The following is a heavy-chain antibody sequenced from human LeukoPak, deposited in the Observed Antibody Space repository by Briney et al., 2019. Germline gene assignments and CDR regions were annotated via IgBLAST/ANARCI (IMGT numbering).Heavy chain of an antibody. CDR2: IYYSGST. CDR1: GGSISSGGYY. V-gene: IGHV4-31*03. Sequence: SQTLSLTCNVSGGSISSGGYYWTWIRQHPGKGLEWIGYIYYSGSTYYNPSLKSRLTISVDTSKNQFSLKLSSVTAADTAVYYRATSGDCGGDCYSGYYFDYWGQGTLVTVSS. CDR3: ATSGDCGGDCYSGYYFDY. D-gene: IGHD2-21*02. J-gene: IGHJ4*02.